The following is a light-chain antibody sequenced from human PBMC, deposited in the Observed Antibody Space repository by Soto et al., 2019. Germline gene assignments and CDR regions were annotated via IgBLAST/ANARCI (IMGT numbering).Light chain of an antibody. CDR1: QSISTH. J-gene: IGKJ3*01. CDR2: ESS. V-gene: IGKV3-11*01. CDR3: QQRSNWPLT. Sequence: EIVLTQSPATLSLSPGARATLACRASQSISTHLAWYQQKPGQAPRLLIYESSKRATGIPARFRGSGSGTDFTLTISSLEPEDFAVYYCQQRSNWPLTFGPGTKVEIK.